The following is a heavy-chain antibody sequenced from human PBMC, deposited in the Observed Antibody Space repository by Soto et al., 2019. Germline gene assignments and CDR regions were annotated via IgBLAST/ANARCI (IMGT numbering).Heavy chain of an antibody. D-gene: IGHD6-6*01. J-gene: IGHJ5*02. CDR1: GFTFSSYA. V-gene: IGHV3-30-3*01. CDR3: ARSIPPQLVRSSLFDP. Sequence: QVQLVESGGGVVQPGRSLRLSCAASGFTFSSYAMHWVRQAPGKGLEWVAVISYDGSNNYYADSVKGRFTISRDNSKNTLYLHMNSLRAADTAVYYCARSIPPQLVRSSLFDPWGQGTLVSVSS. CDR2: ISYDGSNN.